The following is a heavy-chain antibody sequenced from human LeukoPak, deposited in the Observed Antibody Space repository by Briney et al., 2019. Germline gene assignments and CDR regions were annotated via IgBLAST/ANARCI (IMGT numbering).Heavy chain of an antibody. CDR2: IYYSGST. CDR3: ARFDYYGSGRHFDL. D-gene: IGHD3-10*01. V-gene: IGHV4-59*01. Sequence: PSETLSLTCTVSGGSISSYYWSWIRQPPGKGLEWIGYIYYSGSTNYNPSLKSRVTISVDTSKNQFSLKLSSVTAADTAVYYCARFDYYGSGRHFDLWGRGTLVTVSS. J-gene: IGHJ2*01. CDR1: GGSISSYY.